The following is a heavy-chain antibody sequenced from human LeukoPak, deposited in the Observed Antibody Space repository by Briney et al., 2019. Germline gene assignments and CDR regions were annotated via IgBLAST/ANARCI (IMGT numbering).Heavy chain of an antibody. V-gene: IGHV3-23*01. D-gene: IGHD3-10*01. J-gene: IGHJ4*02. Sequence: GGSLRLSCAASGFTFSSYAMSWVRQAPGKGLEWVSAISGSGGSTYYADSVRGRFTISRDNSKNTLYLQMNSLRAEDTGVYYCAKDKVRGVIPYYFDYWGQGTLVTVSS. CDR2: ISGSGGST. CDR1: GFTFSSYA. CDR3: AKDKVRGVIPYYFDY.